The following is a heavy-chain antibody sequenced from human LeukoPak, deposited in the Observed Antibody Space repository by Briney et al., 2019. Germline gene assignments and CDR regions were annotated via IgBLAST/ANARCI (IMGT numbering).Heavy chain of an antibody. CDR1: GYTFTGYY. J-gene: IGHJ4*02. D-gene: IGHD1-26*01. Sequence: ASVKVSCKASGYTFTGYYMHWVRQAPGQGLEWMGWINPNSGGTNYAQKFQGRVTMTRDTSISTAYMELSRLRSDDTAVYYCARLWETIYYIDYWGQGTLVTVSS. CDR3: ARLWETIYYIDY. CDR2: INPNSGGT. V-gene: IGHV1-2*02.